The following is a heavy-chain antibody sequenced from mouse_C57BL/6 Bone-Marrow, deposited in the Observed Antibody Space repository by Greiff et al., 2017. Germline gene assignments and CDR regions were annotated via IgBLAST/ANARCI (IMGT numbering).Heavy chain of an antibody. J-gene: IGHJ4*01. CDR1: GFNIKNTS. D-gene: IGHD1-1*01. Sequence: EVQLQQSVAELVRPGASVKLSCTASGFNIKNTSMHWVKQRPEQGLEWIGRIDPANGNTKYAPKLQGKATITADTSSNTAYLQLSRLTSEDTAICYSARGTGSANYCSMDDWGKGTTVTVSS. CDR2: IDPANGNT. V-gene: IGHV14-3*01. CDR3: ARGTGSANYCSMDD.